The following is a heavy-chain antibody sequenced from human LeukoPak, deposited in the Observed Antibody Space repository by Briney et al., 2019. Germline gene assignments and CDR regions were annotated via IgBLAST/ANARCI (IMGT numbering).Heavy chain of an antibody. CDR2: IYYSGSA. D-gene: IGHD2-2*02. V-gene: IGHV4-59*12. J-gene: IGHJ6*03. CDR3: ARRPYCSSTSCYRSYYYYYMDV. Sequence: SETLSLTCTVSGGSISSYYWSWIRQPPGKGLEWIGYIYYSGSANYNPSLKSRVTISVDTSKNQFSLKLSSVTAADTAVYYCARRPYCSSTSCYRSYYYYYMDVWGKGTTVTVSS. CDR1: GGSISSYY.